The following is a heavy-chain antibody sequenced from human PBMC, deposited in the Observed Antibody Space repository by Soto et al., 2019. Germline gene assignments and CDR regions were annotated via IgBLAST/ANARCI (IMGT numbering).Heavy chain of an antibody. CDR2: ISSDGSKK. CDR3: AIDLDGGSSRFDY. J-gene: IGHJ4*02. CDR1: GFTFSNNC. D-gene: IGHD2-15*01. Sequence: QVQLVESGGGVVQPGRSLRLSCVASGFTFSNNCIHWFRQAPGKGLEWVAVISSDGSKKYYADSVKGRFTISRDNSKNTLYLQMNSLRAEDTAVYYCAIDLDGGSSRFDYGGQGTLVTVSS. V-gene: IGHV3-30*03.